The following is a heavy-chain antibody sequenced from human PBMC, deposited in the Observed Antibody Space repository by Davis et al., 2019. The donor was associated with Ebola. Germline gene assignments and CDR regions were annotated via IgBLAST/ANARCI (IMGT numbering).Heavy chain of an antibody. D-gene: IGHD3-16*01. J-gene: IGHJ6*02. CDR2: GTQSGST. Sequence: SETLSLTCAVSGGSFSGYYWTWIRQSPGKGLEWIGEGTQSGSTNYNPSLKSRVTISVDSSKNQFFLKLSSVTAADTAVYYCARIWGYSFRSFKYYNGVDVWGQGTTVAVSS. CDR3: ARIWGYSFRSFKYYNGVDV. V-gene: IGHV4-34*01. CDR1: GGSFSGYY.